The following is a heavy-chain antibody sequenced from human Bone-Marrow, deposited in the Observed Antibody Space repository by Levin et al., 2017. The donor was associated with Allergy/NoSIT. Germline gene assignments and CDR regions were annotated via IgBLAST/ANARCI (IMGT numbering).Heavy chain of an antibody. Sequence: PSETLSLTCIVSGGSISGYYWSWIRQPAGKGLEWIGRIYSDGNTKYNSSLKSRVTKSVDTSKNQFSLKVNSVTAADTAVYYCARDRTAGGQGMDVWGQGTTVTVSS. CDR1: GGSISGYY. V-gene: IGHV4-4*07. J-gene: IGHJ6*02. D-gene: IGHD1-14*01. CDR3: ARDRTAGGQGMDV. CDR2: IYSDGNT.